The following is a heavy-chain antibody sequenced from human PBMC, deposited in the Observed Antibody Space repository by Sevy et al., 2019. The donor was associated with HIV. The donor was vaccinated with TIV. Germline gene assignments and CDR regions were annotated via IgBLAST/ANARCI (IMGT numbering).Heavy chain of an antibody. V-gene: IGHV3-48*02. CDR1: TFTFSSYS. CDR3: ASRGYCGGGSCYSGPNDY. J-gene: IGHJ4*02. Sequence: GGSLRLSCAASTFTFSSYSMHWVRQAPGKGLEWVSYISSSSGTRYYADSVKRRFTISRDNAKNSLFLQMNSLRDEDTAVYYCASRGYCGGGSCYSGPNDYWGQGTLVTVSS. D-gene: IGHD2-15*01. CDR2: ISSSSGTR.